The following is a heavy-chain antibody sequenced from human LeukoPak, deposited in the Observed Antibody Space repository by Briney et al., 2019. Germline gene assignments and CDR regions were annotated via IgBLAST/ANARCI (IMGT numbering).Heavy chain of an antibody. V-gene: IGHV3-30-3*01. D-gene: IGHD3-22*01. CDR2: ISYDGSNK. CDR1: GFTFSSYA. CDR3: ARDRYYYDSSGFDY. Sequence: AGGSLRLSCAASGFTFSSYAMHWVRQAPGKGLEWVAVISYDGSNKYYADSVKGRFTISRDNSKNTLYLQMNSLRAEDTAVYYCARDRYYYDSSGFDYWGQGTLVTVSS. J-gene: IGHJ4*02.